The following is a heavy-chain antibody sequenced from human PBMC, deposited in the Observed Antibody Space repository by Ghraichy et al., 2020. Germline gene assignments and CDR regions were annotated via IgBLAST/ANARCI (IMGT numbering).Heavy chain of an antibody. V-gene: IGHV4-59*01. D-gene: IGHD3-22*01. Sequence: SETLSLTCTVSGGSISSYYWSWIRQPPGKGLEWIGYIYYSGSTNYNPSLKSRVTISVDTSKNQFSLKLSSVTAADTAVYYCATGDSKPYGMDVWGQGTTLTVSS. CDR2: IYYSGST. CDR3: ATGDSKPYGMDV. J-gene: IGHJ6*02. CDR1: GGSISSYY.